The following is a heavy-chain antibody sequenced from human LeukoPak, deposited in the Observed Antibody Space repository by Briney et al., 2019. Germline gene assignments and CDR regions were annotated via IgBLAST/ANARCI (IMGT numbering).Heavy chain of an antibody. J-gene: IGHJ4*02. CDR1: GFTFSSYS. CDR3: ASIRDYFDSSGYYY. Sequence: GGSLRLSCAASGFTFSSYSMNWVRQAPGKGLEWFSSISSSSSYIYYADSVKGRFTISRDNAKNSLYLQMNSLRAEDTAVYYCASIRDYFDSSGYYYWGQGTLVTVSS. V-gene: IGHV3-21*01. D-gene: IGHD3-22*01. CDR2: ISSSSSYI.